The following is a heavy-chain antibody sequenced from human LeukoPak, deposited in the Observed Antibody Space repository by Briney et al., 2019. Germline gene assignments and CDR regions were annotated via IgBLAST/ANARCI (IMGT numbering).Heavy chain of an antibody. Sequence: GGSLRLSCAAPGFTFDDYGMSWVRQAPGKGLEWVSYISSSGSAIYYADSVMGRFTISRDNAKNSLYLQMNSLRAEDTAVYYCASGSALLDYWGQGTLVTVSS. J-gene: IGHJ4*02. CDR2: ISSSGSAI. V-gene: IGHV3-11*04. CDR3: ASGSALLDY. CDR1: GFTFDDYG. D-gene: IGHD3-10*01.